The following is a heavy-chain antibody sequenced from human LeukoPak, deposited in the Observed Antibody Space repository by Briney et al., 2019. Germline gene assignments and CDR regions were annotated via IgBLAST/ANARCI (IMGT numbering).Heavy chain of an antibody. D-gene: IGHD4/OR15-4a*01. CDR2: IYYSGTT. J-gene: IGHJ6*02. Sequence: KTSETLSLTCTVSGGSISHYYWSWIRQPPGKGLEWIGYIYYSGTTNYNPSLKSRVTISVDTSKNQFSLKLNSVTAADTAVYYCAREDPQTKVPEGMDVWGQGTTVTVSS. V-gene: IGHV4-59*01. CDR3: AREDPQTKVPEGMDV. CDR1: GGSISHYY.